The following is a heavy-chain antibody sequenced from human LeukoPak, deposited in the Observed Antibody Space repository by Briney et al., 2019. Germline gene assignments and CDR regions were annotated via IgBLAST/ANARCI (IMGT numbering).Heavy chain of an antibody. D-gene: IGHD6-13*01. V-gene: IGHV4-39*01. Sequence: SETLSLTCTVSGDSISSNRYYWGWLRQPPGKGLEWIGSIYYSGSTYYNPSLKSRVTISVHTSKNQFSLNLSSVTAADTAVYYCASHRSLIAAAGIVDYWGQGTLVTVSS. J-gene: IGHJ4*02. CDR2: IYYSGST. CDR1: GDSISSNRYY. CDR3: ASHRSLIAAAGIVDY.